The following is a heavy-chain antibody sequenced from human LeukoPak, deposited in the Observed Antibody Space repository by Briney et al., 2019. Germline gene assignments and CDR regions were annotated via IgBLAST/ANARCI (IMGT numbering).Heavy chain of an antibody. Sequence: GGSLRLSCAASGFSFSSYWMSWVRQAPGKGLEWVANIKQDGSEKYYVDSVKGRFTISRDNAKNSLYLQINSLRAEDTAVYYCARDEEQLLPYFDYWGQGTLVTVSS. D-gene: IGHD6-6*01. CDR1: GFSFSSYW. CDR3: ARDEEQLLPYFDY. J-gene: IGHJ4*02. V-gene: IGHV3-7*01. CDR2: IKQDGSEK.